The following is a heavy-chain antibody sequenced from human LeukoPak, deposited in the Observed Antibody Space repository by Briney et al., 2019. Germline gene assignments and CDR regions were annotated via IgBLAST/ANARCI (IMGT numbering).Heavy chain of an antibody. CDR3: AKDLYSSSFLFDY. CDR1: GFTFSSYG. V-gene: IGHV3-30*18. CDR2: ISYDGSNK. D-gene: IGHD6-13*01. J-gene: IGHJ4*02. Sequence: GGSLRLSCAASGFTFSSYGMHWVRQAPGKGLEWVAVISYDGSNKYYADSVKGRFTISRDNSKNTLYLQMNSLRAEDTAVYYCAKDLYSSSFLFDYWGQGTLVTVSS.